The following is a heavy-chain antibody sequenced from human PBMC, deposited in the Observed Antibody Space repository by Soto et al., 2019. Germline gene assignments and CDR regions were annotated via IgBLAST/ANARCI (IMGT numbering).Heavy chain of an antibody. CDR3: ASYFYYDSSGYYLRY. D-gene: IGHD3-22*01. J-gene: IGHJ4*02. CDR2: IKQDGSEK. CDR1: GFTFSSYW. Sequence: GGSLRLSCAASGFTFSSYWMSWVRQAPGKGLEWVANIKQDGSEKYYVDSVKGRFTISRDNAKNSLYLQMNSLRAEDTAVYYCASYFYYDSSGYYLRYWGQGTLVTVSS. V-gene: IGHV3-7*05.